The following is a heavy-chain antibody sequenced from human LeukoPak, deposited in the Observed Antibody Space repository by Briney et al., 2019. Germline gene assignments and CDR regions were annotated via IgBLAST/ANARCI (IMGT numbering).Heavy chain of an antibody. CDR2: ISNSGSST. J-gene: IGHJ5*02. CDR3: ARMLGDGWFDP. CDR1: GFTFGNYA. Sequence: GGSLRLSCAASGFTFGNYAMAWVRQSPGKGLEWVSKISNSGSSTYYADSVKGRFTVSRDNAKNSLYLEINSLRVEDTAMYYCARMLGDGWFDPWGQGTPVTVSS. V-gene: IGHV3-11*01. D-gene: IGHD3-10*02.